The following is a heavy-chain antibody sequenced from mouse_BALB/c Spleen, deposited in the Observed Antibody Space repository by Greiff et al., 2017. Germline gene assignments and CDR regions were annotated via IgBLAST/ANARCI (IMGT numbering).Heavy chain of an antibody. CDR3: ATGRGGYFDV. J-gene: IGHJ1*01. CDR1: GFNIKDYY. Sequence: VQLQQSGAELVRSGASVKLSCTASGFNIKDYYMHWVKQRPGQGLEWIGWIYPGDGSTKYNEKFKGKATLTADKSSSTAYMQLSSLTSENSAVYFCATGRGGYFDVWGAGTTVTVSS. D-gene: IGHD1-1*01. CDR2: IYPGDGST. V-gene: IGHV1S56*01.